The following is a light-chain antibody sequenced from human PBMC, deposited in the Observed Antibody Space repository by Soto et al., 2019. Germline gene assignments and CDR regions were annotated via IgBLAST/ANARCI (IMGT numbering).Light chain of an antibody. V-gene: IGLV1-51*01. CDR1: SSNIGNNY. J-gene: IGLJ2*01. CDR3: GAWDGSRDTQV. CDR2: DND. Sequence: QSVLTQPPSVSAAPGQKVTISCSGSSSNIGNNYVSWYQQLPGTVPKLLIYDNDKRPSGIPDRFSGSKSGTSATLGIIGLQTGDEADYYCGAWDGSRDTQVFGGGTKLTVL.